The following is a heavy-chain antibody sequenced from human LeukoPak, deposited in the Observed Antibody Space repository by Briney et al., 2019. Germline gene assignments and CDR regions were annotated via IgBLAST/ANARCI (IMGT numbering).Heavy chain of an antibody. D-gene: IGHD3-3*01. CDR1: GFTFSSYG. CDR2: IRYDGSNK. V-gene: IGHV3-30*02. Sequence: PGGSLRLSCAASGFTFSSYGMHWVRQAPGKGLEWVAFIRYDGSNKYYADSVKGRFTISRDNSKNTLYLQMNSLRAEDTAVYYCAKGHYDFWSGYFNWGQGTLVTVSS. J-gene: IGHJ4*02. CDR3: AKGHYDFWSGYFN.